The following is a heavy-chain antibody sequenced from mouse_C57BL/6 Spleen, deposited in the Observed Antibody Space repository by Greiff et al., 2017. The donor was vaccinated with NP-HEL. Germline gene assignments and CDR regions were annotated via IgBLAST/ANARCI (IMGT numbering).Heavy chain of an antibody. CDR2: IDPETGGT. Sequence: QVQLQQSGAELVRPGASVTLSCKASGYTFTDYEMHWVKQTPVHGLEWIGAIDPETGGTAYNQKFKGKAILTADKSSSTAYMELRSLTSEDSAVYYCTRGGHYYGSSPYYAMDYWGQGTSVTVSS. V-gene: IGHV1-15*01. CDR1: GYTFTDYE. J-gene: IGHJ4*01. D-gene: IGHD1-1*01. CDR3: TRGGHYYGSSPYYAMDY.